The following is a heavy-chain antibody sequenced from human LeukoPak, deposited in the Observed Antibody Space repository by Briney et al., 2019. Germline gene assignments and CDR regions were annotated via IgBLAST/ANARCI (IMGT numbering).Heavy chain of an antibody. CDR1: GGAITSYS. CDR2: FYIGGNT. V-gene: IGHV4-4*07. J-gene: IGHJ3*01. Sequence: SETLSLTCTVSGGAITSYSWDWIQQPAGKGLEWIGRFYIGGNTYYNPSLKSRVTISGDKSNNLLSLKLSPVTAADTAIYYCAREGTYDGFEFWGQGTMVTVSS. D-gene: IGHD3-10*01. CDR3: AREGTYDGFEF.